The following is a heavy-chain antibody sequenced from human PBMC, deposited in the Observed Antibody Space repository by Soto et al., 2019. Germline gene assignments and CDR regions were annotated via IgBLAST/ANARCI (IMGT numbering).Heavy chain of an antibody. CDR2: ISAYNGNT. CDR1: GYTFTSYG. D-gene: IGHD6-19*01. J-gene: IGHJ4*02. CDR3: ARDGQWLIDRFDY. V-gene: IGHV1-18*01. Sequence: QVQLVQSGAEVKQPGASVKVSCKASGYTFTSYGISWVRQAPGQGLEWMGWISAYNGNTNYAQRHQGRVTMTTDTPTSTASKELRSLRSDDTDVYYCARDGQWLIDRFDYWGQGTLVTVSS.